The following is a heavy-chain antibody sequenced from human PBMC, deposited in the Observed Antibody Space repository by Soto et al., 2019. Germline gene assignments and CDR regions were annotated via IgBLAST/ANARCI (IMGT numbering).Heavy chain of an antibody. CDR3: ARVLFPYGDRLYYYYMDV. Sequence: ASVKVSCKASGYPFTSYAIHWVRQAPGQRLEWMGWINAGDGDTKYSQKFQGRVTITSDTFASTASMELSSLRSEDTAVYYCARVLFPYGDRLYYYYMDVWGKGTTVTVSS. CDR1: GYPFTSYA. CDR2: INAGDGDT. J-gene: IGHJ6*03. D-gene: IGHD4-17*01. V-gene: IGHV1-3*01.